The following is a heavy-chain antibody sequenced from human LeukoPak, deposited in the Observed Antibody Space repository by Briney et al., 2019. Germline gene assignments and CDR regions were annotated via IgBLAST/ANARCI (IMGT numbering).Heavy chain of an antibody. CDR1: GYTFTGYY. V-gene: IGHV1-2*06. J-gene: IGHJ4*02. Sequence: ASVKVSCKASGYTFTGYYMHWVRQAPGQGLEWMGRINPNSGGTNYAQKFQGRVTMTRDTSISTAYMELSRLGSDDTAVYYCARPSVGSNYYYDSSGYYYDFDYWGQGTLVTVSS. CDR2: INPNSGGT. D-gene: IGHD3-22*01. CDR3: ARPSVGSNYYYDSSGYYYDFDY.